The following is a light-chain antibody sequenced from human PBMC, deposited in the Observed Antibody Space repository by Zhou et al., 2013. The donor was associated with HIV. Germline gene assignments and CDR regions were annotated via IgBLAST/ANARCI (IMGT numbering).Light chain of an antibody. J-gene: IGKJ3*01. CDR1: QDVRNN. CDR3: QQYQHYDNLPRLS. Sequence: DIQMTQSPSSLSASEGDRVTITCQASQDVRNNLNWYQHKPGKAPKLLIQDASSLEPGVPSRFSGSGSGTDFTFTISSLQPEDIATYYCQQYQHYDNLPRLSFGPGTKVDIK. CDR2: DAS. V-gene: IGKV1-33*01.